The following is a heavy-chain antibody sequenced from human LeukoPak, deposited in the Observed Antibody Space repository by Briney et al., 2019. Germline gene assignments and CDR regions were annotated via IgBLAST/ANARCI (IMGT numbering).Heavy chain of an antibody. Sequence: ASVKVSCKASGYTFIGYFIHWMRQAPGQGLEWMGWINPNSGVTNYARKFQGRVTMTRDTSIGTAYRELSSLRSEDTAVYYCARDNDSRDPPHFDYWDQGTLVTVSS. J-gene: IGHJ4*02. CDR2: INPNSGVT. CDR1: GYTFIGYF. CDR3: ARDNDSRDPPHFDY. D-gene: IGHD3-16*01. V-gene: IGHV1-2*02.